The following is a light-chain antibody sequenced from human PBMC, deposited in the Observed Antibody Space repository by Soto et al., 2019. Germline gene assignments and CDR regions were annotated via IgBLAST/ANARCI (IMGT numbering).Light chain of an antibody. J-gene: IGLJ1*01. Sequence: QSVLTQPPSASGTPGQRVNISCSGSRSNIGTNYVYWYQQLPGTAHKLLIYRNNQRPSGVPDRFSGSKSGTSASLAISGLRYEYEADYYCASWDDRLRGLYVFSIGTKVNVL. CDR1: RSNIGTNY. CDR2: RNN. CDR3: ASWDDRLRGLYV. V-gene: IGLV1-47*01.